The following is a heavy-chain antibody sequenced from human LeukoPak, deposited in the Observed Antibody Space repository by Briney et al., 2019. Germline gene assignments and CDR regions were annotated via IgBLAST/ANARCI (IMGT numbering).Heavy chain of an antibody. CDR1: GGSFSGYY. CDR3: ARDGLTMVRGVIYYYYYMDV. J-gene: IGHJ6*03. D-gene: IGHD3-10*01. Sequence: SETLSLTCAVYGGSFSGYYWSWIRQPPGKGLEWIGEINHSGSTNYNPSLKSRVTISVDTSKNQFSLKLSSVTAADTAVYYCARDGLTMVRGVIYYYYYMDVWGKGTTVTISS. V-gene: IGHV4-34*01. CDR2: INHSGST.